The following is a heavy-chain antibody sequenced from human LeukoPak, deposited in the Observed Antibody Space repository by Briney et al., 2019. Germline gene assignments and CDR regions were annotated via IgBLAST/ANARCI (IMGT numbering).Heavy chain of an antibody. CDR1: GGSISSGSYY. V-gene: IGHV4-61*02. CDR3: ARWAYFGVDYHFDY. CDR2: IYTSGST. J-gene: IGHJ4*02. Sequence: MPSETLSLTCTVSGGSISSGSYYWSWIRQPAGKGLEWIGRIYTSGSTNYNPSLKSRVTISVDTSKNQFSLKLSSVTAADTAVYYCARWAYFGVDYHFDYWGQGTLVTVSS. D-gene: IGHD3-3*01.